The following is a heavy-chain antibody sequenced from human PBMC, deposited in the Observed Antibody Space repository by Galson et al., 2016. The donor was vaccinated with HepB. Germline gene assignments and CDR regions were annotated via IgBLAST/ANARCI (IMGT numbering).Heavy chain of an antibody. CDR1: GFTVSSNY. CDR2: IYSGGST. CDR3: AREVQGGAAPLDY. V-gene: IGHV3-53*01. J-gene: IGHJ4*02. Sequence: SLRLSCAASGFTVSSNYMSWVRQAPGKGLEWVSVIYSGGSTYYADSVKGRFTISRNNSKNTLYLQMNSLRAEDTAVYYCAREVQGGAAPLDYWGQGTLVTVSS. D-gene: IGHD1-26*01.